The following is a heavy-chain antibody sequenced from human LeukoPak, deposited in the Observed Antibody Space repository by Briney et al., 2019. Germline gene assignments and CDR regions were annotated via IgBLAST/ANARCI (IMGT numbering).Heavy chain of an antibody. Sequence: ASVKVSFKASGYTFTIYGISWVRQAPGQGLEWMGWISAYNGNTNYAQKLQGRVTMTTDTSTSTAYMELRSLRSDDTAVYYCARADYGDYPFDYWGQGTLVTVSS. CDR3: ARADYGDYPFDY. J-gene: IGHJ4*02. CDR2: ISAYNGNT. D-gene: IGHD4-17*01. CDR1: GYTFTIYG. V-gene: IGHV1-18*01.